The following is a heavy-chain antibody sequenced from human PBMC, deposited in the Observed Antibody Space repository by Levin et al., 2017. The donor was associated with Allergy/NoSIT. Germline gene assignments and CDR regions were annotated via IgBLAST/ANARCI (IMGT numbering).Heavy chain of an antibody. J-gene: IGHJ4*02. CDR1: GFSFSNTW. D-gene: IGHD3/OR15-3a*01. CDR3: ASDWTGPSDY. V-gene: IGHV3-15*01. CDR2: IKSKSDGGTA. Sequence: PGGSLRLSCAASGFSFSNTWMRWVRQAPGKGLEWVGRIKSKSDGGTADYATPVKGRFSISRDDSRNTLYLQMNSLKTEDSAVYYCASDWTGPSDYWGQGTLLTVSS.